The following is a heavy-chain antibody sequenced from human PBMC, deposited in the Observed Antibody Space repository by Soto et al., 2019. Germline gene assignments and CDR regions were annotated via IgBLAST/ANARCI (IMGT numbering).Heavy chain of an antibody. CDR3: ARGGVSTSRRYFDY. D-gene: IGHD2-2*01. CDR2: IIPIFGTA. J-gene: IGHJ4*02. V-gene: IGHV1-69*12. Sequence: QVQLVQSGAEVKKPGSSVKVSCKASGGTFSSYAISWVRQAPGQGLEWMGGIIPIFGTANYAQKFQGRVTITADESTSTAYMELSSLRSEDTAVYYCARGGVSTSRRYFDYWGKGTLVTVSS. CDR1: GGTFSSYA.